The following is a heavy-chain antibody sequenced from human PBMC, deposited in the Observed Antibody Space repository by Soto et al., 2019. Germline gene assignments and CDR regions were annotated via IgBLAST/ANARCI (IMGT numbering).Heavy chain of an antibody. CDR2: ISGSGGST. CDR3: AITSGGGGDPFDY. V-gene: IGHV3-23*01. Sequence: GGSLRLSCAASGFTFSIYAMSWVRQAPGKGLEWVSAISGSGGSTYYADSVKGRFTSSRDNSKNTLYLQMNSLRAEDAAVYYCAITSGGGGDPFDYWGQGTLVTVSS. J-gene: IGHJ4*02. D-gene: IGHD2-21*01. CDR1: GFTFSIYA.